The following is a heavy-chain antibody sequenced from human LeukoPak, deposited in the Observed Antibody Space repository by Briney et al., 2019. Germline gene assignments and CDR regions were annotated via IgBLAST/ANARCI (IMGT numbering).Heavy chain of an antibody. CDR1: GGTFSSYA. CDR2: IIPIFGTA. CDR3: ANHDFWSGYPTQKSFDY. V-gene: IGHV1-69*05. D-gene: IGHD3-3*01. J-gene: IGHJ4*02. Sequence: SVKVSCKASGGTFSSYAISWVRQAPGQGLEWMGRIIPIFGTANYARKFQGRVTITTDESTSTAYMELSSLRSEDTAVYYCANHDFWSGYPTQKSFDYWGQGTLVTVSS.